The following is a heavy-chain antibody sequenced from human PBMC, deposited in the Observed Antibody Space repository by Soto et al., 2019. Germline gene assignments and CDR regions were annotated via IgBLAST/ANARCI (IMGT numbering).Heavy chain of an antibody. Sequence: ASVKVSCKASGYTFTSYYMHWVRQAPGQRLEWMGWINAGNGNTKYSQKFQGRVTITRDASASTAYMELSSLRSEDTAVYYCARDALEYSGYDPNWFDPWGQGTLVTVSS. V-gene: IGHV1-3*01. CDR3: ARDALEYSGYDPNWFDP. D-gene: IGHD5-12*01. CDR1: GYTFTSYY. J-gene: IGHJ5*02. CDR2: INAGNGNT.